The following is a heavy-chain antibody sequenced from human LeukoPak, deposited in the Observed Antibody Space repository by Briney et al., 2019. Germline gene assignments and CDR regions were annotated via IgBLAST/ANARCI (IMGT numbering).Heavy chain of an antibody. D-gene: IGHD6-13*01. CDR2: IYFSGST. CDR3: ARHGYSSSFEY. J-gene: IGHJ4*02. Sequence: PSETLSLTCTVSGGSISSYYWSWIRLPTGKGLEWIGYIYFSGSTNYNPSLKSRVTKSVDTSKNQFSLKLSSVTAADTAVYYCARHGYSSSFEYWGQGTLVTVSS. V-gene: IGHV4-59*08. CDR1: GGSISSYY.